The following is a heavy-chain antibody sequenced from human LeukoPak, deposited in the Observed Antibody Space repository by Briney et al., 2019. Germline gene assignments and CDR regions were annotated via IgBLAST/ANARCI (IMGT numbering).Heavy chain of an antibody. Sequence: GGSLRLSCAASGVTFNRYSMNWVRQAPGKGLEWVSSISSSSSYIYYADSVKGRFTISRDNAKNSLYLQMNRLRAEDTAVYYCAGALYGSGNYPNYFNYWGQGTLVTVSS. V-gene: IGHV3-21*01. D-gene: IGHD3-10*01. CDR3: AGALYGSGNYPNYFNY. J-gene: IGHJ4*02. CDR2: ISSSSSYI. CDR1: GVTFNRYS.